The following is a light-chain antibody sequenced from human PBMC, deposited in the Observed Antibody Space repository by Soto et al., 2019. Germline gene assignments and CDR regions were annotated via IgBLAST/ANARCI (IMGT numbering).Light chain of an antibody. Sequence: DIQMTQSPSSLSASVGDTVTITCRASQGISSSLAWYQQKAGKVPDLLIYAASTLQSGVPSHFSGSGSGTDFTPTISSLQPEDVATYYCQEYHSPPFTFGPGTRVEIK. V-gene: IGKV1-27*01. CDR3: QEYHSPPFT. CDR1: QGISSS. CDR2: AAS. J-gene: IGKJ3*01.